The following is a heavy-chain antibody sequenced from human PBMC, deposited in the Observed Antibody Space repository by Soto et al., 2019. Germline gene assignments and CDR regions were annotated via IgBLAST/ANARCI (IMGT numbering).Heavy chain of an antibody. D-gene: IGHD6-13*01. J-gene: IGHJ6*02. CDR1: GFSISPAW. Sequence: EVQLVESRGGLVTPGGSLTLSCAASGFSISPAWMNWVRQAPGKGLEWVGLIKSKGGGGTADYAAPVKGRFIISRDDSKNTIYLQMNSLKPEDTALYYCIWQQDFYYGRAVWGQGTTVTVCS. V-gene: IGHV3-15*07. CDR3: IWQQDFYYGRAV. CDR2: IKSKGGGGTA.